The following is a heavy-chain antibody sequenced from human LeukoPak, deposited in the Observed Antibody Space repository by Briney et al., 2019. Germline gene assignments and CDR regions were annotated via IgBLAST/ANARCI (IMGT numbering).Heavy chain of an antibody. J-gene: IGHJ3*02. CDR3: ARDITIVGGYDAFDI. D-gene: IGHD1-26*01. V-gene: IGHV3-30*03. CDR1: GFTFSSYG. CDR2: ISYDGSNK. Sequence: PGRSLRLSCAASGFTFSSYGMHWVRQAPGKGLEWVAVISYDGSNKYYADSVKGRFTISRDNSKNTMYLQMNSLRAEDTAVYYCARDITIVGGYDAFDIWGQGTMVTVSS.